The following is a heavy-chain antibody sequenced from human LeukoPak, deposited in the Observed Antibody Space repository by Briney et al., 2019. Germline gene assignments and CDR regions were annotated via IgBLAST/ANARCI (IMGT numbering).Heavy chain of an antibody. D-gene: IGHD3-16*01. CDR3: ARSLGETTFDW. CDR1: GFTFRNYG. J-gene: IGHJ4*02. Sequence: PGGSLGLSCVAPGFTFRNYGMHWIRQAPGKGLEWVSVIFYDGSKKYYADFVKGRFTISRDDSKNVVYLQMDSLRAEDTAFYYCARSLGETTFDWWGQGTLVTVPS. CDR2: IFYDGSKK. V-gene: IGHV3-33*01.